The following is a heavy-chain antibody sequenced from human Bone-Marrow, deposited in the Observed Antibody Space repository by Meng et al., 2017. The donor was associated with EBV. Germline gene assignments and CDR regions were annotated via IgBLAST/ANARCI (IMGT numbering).Heavy chain of an antibody. CDR1: GGSFSGYY. CDR2: INHSGST. D-gene: IGHD3-16*02. J-gene: IGHJ4*02. Sequence: QGRLQPGGACLLEPSATLSLPRAVYGGSFSGYYWSWIRQPPGKGLEWIGEINHSGSTNYNPSLKSRVTISVDTSKNQFSLNLSSVTAADTSVYYCARGKSRDYIWGSYRIFDYWGQGTLVTVSS. CDR3: ARGKSRDYIWGSYRIFDY. V-gene: IGHV4-34*01.